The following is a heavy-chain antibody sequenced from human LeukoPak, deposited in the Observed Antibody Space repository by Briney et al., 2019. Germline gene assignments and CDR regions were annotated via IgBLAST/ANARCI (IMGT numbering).Heavy chain of an antibody. D-gene: IGHD3-22*01. CDR3: AKRGVVIRVILVGFQKEAYYFAS. CDR2: ISDSGGST. CDR1: GITLRNYG. Sequence: PGGSLRLSCAVSGITLRNYGMSWVRQAPGKGLECVAGISDSGGSTNYADSVKGRFTISRDNPKNTLYLQMSSLRVEDTAVYFCAKRGVVIRVILVGFQKEAYYFASWGQGALVTVSS. V-gene: IGHV3-23*01. J-gene: IGHJ4*02.